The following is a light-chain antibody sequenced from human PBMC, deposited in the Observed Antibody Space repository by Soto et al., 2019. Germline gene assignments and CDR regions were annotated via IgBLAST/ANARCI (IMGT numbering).Light chain of an antibody. J-gene: IGLJ1*01. V-gene: IGLV2-23*02. CDR3: CSYAGSTTYV. CDR1: SSVVGSYNL. CDR2: EVS. Sequence: QSVLTQPASVSGSPGQSITISCTGTSSVVGSYNLVSWYQQHPGKAPKLMLYEVSKRPSGVSNRFSGSKSGNTASLTISGLQAEDEADXYCCSYAGSTTYVFGTGTKVTVL.